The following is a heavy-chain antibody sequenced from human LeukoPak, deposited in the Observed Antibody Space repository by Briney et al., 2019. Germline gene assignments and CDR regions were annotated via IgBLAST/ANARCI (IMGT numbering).Heavy chain of an antibody. Sequence: GGSLRLSCAASGFTFSSYSMNWVRQAPGKGLEWVSSISSSSSYIYYADSVKGRFTISRDNAKNSLYLQMNSLRAEDTAVYYCAKGESQRMIVVSAFDYWGQGTLVTVSS. V-gene: IGHV3-21*01. J-gene: IGHJ4*02. CDR3: AKGESQRMIVVSAFDY. CDR1: GFTFSSYS. D-gene: IGHD3-22*01. CDR2: ISSSSSYI.